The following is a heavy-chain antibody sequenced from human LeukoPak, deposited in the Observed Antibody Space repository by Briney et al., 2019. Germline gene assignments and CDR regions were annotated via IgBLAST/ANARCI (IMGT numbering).Heavy chain of an antibody. CDR3: AREPVDGYGHLDY. CDR1: GYTLSDHH. CDR2: INTNTGSI. D-gene: IGHD5-24*01. Sequence: GASLRVSCTASGYTLSDHHIHWLRQAPGQGLEWMGWINTNTGSIKYAQEIQGRVTITRDASSRTAYMGMSRLRSDDTATYYCAREPVDGYGHLDYWGQGILVTVSS. J-gene: IGHJ4*02. V-gene: IGHV1-2*02.